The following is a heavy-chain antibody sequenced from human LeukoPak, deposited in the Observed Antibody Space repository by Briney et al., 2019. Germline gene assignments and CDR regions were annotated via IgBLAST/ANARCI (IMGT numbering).Heavy chain of an antibody. CDR3: ARQFTGSEVLFDAFDI. D-gene: IGHD1-26*01. CDR2: IYYSGST. CDR1: GGSISSSSYY. J-gene: IGHJ3*02. Sequence: SSETLSLTCTVSGGSISSSSYYWGWIRQPPGKGLEWIGSIYYSGSTYYNPSLKSRVTISVDTSKNQFSLKLSSVTAADTAVYYCARQFTGSEVLFDAFDIWGQGTMVTVSS. V-gene: IGHV4-39*01.